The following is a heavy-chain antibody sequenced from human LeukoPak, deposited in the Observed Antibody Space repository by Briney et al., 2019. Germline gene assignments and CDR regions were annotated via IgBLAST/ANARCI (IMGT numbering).Heavy chain of an antibody. J-gene: IGHJ5*02. Sequence: GGSLRLSCAASGFTFSSYSMNWVRQAPGKGLEWVSSISGSSSYIYYADSVKGRFTISRHNAKNTLYLQMNSLRTEDTAVYYCARTRAAAGYSSFWFDPWGQGTLVTVSS. CDR2: ISGSSSYI. CDR1: GFTFSSYS. CDR3: ARTRAAAGYSSFWFDP. D-gene: IGHD6-13*01. V-gene: IGHV3-21*01.